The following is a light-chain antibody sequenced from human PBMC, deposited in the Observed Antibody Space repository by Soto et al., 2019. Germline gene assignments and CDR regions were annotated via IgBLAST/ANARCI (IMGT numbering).Light chain of an antibody. CDR2: EVS. Sequence: QTALTQPPSASGSPGQSVTISCTGTSSDVGGYNYVSWYQQHPGKAPKLMIYEVSKRPSGVPDRFSGSKSGNTASLTVSGRQAEDEADYYCSSYAGSNKLVFGGGTQLTVL. V-gene: IGLV2-8*01. CDR3: SSYAGSNKLV. J-gene: IGLJ2*01. CDR1: SSDVGGYNY.